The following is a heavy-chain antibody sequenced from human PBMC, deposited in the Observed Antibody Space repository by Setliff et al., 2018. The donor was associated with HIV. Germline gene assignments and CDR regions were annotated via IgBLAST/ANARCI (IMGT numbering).Heavy chain of an antibody. Sequence: GSLRLSCAASGFTFSSYSMNWVRQAPGKGLEWVSSISSSSSYIHYADSLKGRFTISRDNAKNSLYLQMNSLRAEDTAVYYCARDPPWNYDSSGYPYYFDYWGQGTLVTVSS. D-gene: IGHD3-22*01. CDR2: ISSSSSYI. V-gene: IGHV3-21*01. CDR3: ARDPPWNYDSSGYPYYFDY. J-gene: IGHJ4*02. CDR1: GFTFSSYS.